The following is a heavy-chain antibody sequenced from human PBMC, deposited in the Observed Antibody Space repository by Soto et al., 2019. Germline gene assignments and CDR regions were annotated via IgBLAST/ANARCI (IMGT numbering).Heavy chain of an antibody. V-gene: IGHV3-30*18. Sequence: QVQLVESGGGVVQPGRSLRLSCGASGFKFSTYGMHWVRQAPGKGLEWVAVISYDGNNKDYADSVKGRFTISRDNSKNTSYLQMNSLRAEDTAVYYGAKGLLGYVFGVQDYYFGMDVWGQGTTVAVSS. CDR1: GFKFSTYG. CDR2: ISYDGNNK. CDR3: AKGLLGYVFGVQDYYFGMDV. J-gene: IGHJ6*02. D-gene: IGHD3-10*02.